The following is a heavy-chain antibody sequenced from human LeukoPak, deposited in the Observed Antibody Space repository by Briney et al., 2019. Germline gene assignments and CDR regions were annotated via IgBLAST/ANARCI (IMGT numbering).Heavy chain of an antibody. Sequence: QPGGSLRLSCAASGFTFSSYSMNWVRQAPGKGLGWVSYISSSSSTIYYADSVKGRFTISRDNAKNSLYLQMNSLRAEDTAVYYCARDGRNSVVMDVWGKGTTVTVSS. J-gene: IGHJ6*04. CDR1: GFTFSSYS. V-gene: IGHV3-48*01. CDR2: ISSSSSTI. CDR3: ARDGRNSVVMDV. D-gene: IGHD2/OR15-2a*01.